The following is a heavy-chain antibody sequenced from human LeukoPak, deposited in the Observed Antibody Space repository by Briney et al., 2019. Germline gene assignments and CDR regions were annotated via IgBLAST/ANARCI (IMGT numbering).Heavy chain of an antibody. CDR3: ARVGCSSTSCTIPDY. CDR1: GFTFSSYW. CDR2: INSDGSDT. V-gene: IGHV3-74*01. Sequence: GGSLRLSCAASGFTFSSYWMHWVRQAPGKGLVWVSRINSDGSDTTYADSVKGRFTISRDNAKNTLHLQMNSLRAEDTAVYYCARVGCSSTSCTIPDYWGQGTLVTVSS. D-gene: IGHD2-2*01. J-gene: IGHJ4*02.